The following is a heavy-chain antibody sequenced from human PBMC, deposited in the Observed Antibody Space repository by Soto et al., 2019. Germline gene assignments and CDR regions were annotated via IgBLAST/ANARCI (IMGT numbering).Heavy chain of an antibody. CDR3: ARQSDIVVVPAASFVDSGPYYFDY. J-gene: IGHJ4*02. CDR2: INHSGST. CDR1: GGSFSGYY. D-gene: IGHD2-2*01. Sequence: SETLSLTCAVYGGSFSGYYWSWIRQPPGKGLEWIGEINHSGSTNYNPSLKSRVTISVDTSKNQFSLKLSSVTAADTAVYYCARQSDIVVVPAASFVDSGPYYFDYWGQGTLVTVSS. V-gene: IGHV4-34*01.